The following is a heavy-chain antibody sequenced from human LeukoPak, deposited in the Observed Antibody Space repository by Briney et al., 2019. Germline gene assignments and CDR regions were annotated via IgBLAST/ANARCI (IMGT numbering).Heavy chain of an antibody. CDR2: IPYDGSNK. CDR3: AKDNNGWAFDI. D-gene: IGHD6-19*01. CDR1: GFTFSSYG. Sequence: GGSLRLSCAASGFTFSSYGMDWVRQAAGKGLEWVAFIPYDGSNKYYADSVKGRFTISRDNSKNTLYLQMNSLRAEDTALYYCAKDNNGWAFDIWGQGTMVTVSS. V-gene: IGHV3-30*02. J-gene: IGHJ3*02.